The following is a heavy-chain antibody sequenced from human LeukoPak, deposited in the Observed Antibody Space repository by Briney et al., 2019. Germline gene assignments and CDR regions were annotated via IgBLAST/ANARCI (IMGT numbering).Heavy chain of an antibody. CDR3: ARGTDSGYDAFDI. CDR1: GASIRSGDYY. D-gene: IGHD5-12*01. J-gene: IGHJ3*02. CDR2: IYYSGTT. V-gene: IGHV4-31*03. Sequence: PSQTLSLTCSVSGASIRSGDYYWSWIRQHPGKGLEWIGYIYYSGTTHFNPSLKSRLTISVDTSKNLFSLKLSAVTAADTAVYYCARGTDSGYDAFDIWGQGTMVTVSS.